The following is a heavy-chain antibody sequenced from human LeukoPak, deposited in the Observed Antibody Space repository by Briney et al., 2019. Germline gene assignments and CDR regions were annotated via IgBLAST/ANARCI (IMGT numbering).Heavy chain of an antibody. Sequence: GGSLRLSCAASGFTFEDYAMHWVRQPPGGGLEGICIVSGAGDITYYADSVKGRFTVSRVNTRDSLYMHMNSLLTEDTAFYYCAKDQKIARVPMYRGCPISIPQFYGMDVWGQGVTVTVSS. J-gene: IGHJ6*02. CDR1: GFTFEDYA. CDR3: AKDQKIARVPMYRGCPISIPQFYGMDV. D-gene: IGHD3-10*01. CDR2: VSGAGDIT. V-gene: IGHV3-43*02.